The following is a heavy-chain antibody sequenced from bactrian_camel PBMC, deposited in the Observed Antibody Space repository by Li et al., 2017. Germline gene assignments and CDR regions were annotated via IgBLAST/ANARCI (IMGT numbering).Heavy chain of an antibody. V-gene: IGHV3S1*01. J-gene: IGHJ6*01. Sequence: HVQLVESGGGSVQAGGSLRLSCGYTYRRRCMAWFRQAPGKEREGVAAIYPGGGPTYYVDSVKGRFTISQDNAKNTVYLQMNNLQPEDTAMYYCAADPKPRATLAAANFRYWGQGTQVTVS. CDR3: AADPKPRATLAAANFRY. CDR2: IYPGGGPT. D-gene: IGHD4*01. CDR1: YTYRRRC.